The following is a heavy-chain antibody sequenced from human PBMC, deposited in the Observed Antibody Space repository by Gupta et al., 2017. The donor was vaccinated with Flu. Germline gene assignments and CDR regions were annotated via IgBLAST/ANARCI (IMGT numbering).Heavy chain of an antibody. CDR1: VVSLSSSRYS. Sequence: LQLHDSGPGLVKPSETLSLTCAVSVVSLSSSRYSSCGIPQPPWRRLEWIGSIYYSGSTYYNPSLKSRVTISIDTSKNQFSLKLSTVTAADTAVYYCARIAARVGHYMITCGGVILHWGQGTLVTVSS. V-gene: IGHV4-39*01. D-gene: IGHD3-16*01. CDR3: ARIAARVGHYMITCGGVILH. J-gene: IGHJ4*02. CDR2: IYYSGST.